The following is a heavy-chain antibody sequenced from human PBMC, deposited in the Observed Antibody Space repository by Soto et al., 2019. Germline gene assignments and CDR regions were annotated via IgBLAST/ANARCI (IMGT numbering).Heavy chain of an antibody. D-gene: IGHD6-13*01. Sequence: QVQLQESGPGLVKPSQTLSLTCTVSGGSISSGGYYWSWIRQHPGKGPEWIGYIYYSGSTYYNPSLKSRVTISVDTSKNQFSLKLSSVTAADTAVYYCATRDPGIAAAGTGAFDIWGQGTMVTVSS. CDR1: GGSISSGGYY. CDR3: ATRDPGIAAAGTGAFDI. CDR2: IYYSGST. J-gene: IGHJ3*02. V-gene: IGHV4-31*03.